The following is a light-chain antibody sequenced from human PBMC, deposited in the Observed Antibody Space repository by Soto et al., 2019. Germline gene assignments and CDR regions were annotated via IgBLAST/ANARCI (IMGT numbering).Light chain of an antibody. J-gene: IGLJ2*01. CDR2: DNN. CDR1: SSNIGAGYD. Sequence: QSVLTQPPSMSGAPGQRVTISCTGSSSNIGAGYDVHWYQQHPGTAPKLLIFDNNNRPSGVPDRFSGSKSDTSASLAITGLQAEDEADYYCQSFYTSLSGFVVFGGGTQLTVL. CDR3: QSFYTSLSGFVV. V-gene: IGLV1-40*01.